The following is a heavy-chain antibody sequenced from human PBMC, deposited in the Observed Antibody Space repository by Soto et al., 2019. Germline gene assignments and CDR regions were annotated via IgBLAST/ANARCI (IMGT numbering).Heavy chain of an antibody. J-gene: IGHJ4*02. CDR2: ISAYNGNT. CDR1: GYTFTSYG. Sequence: ASVKVSCKASGYTFTSYGISWVRQAPGQGLEWMGWISAYNGNTNYAQKLQGRVTMTTDTSTSTAYMELRSLRSDDTAVYYCARIAVAGTTLSPFDYWGQGTLVTVSS. V-gene: IGHV1-18*01. CDR3: ARIAVAGTTLSPFDY. D-gene: IGHD6-19*01.